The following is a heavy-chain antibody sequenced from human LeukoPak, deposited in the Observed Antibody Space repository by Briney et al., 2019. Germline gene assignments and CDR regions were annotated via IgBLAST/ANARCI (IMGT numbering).Heavy chain of an antibody. CDR1: GFTFHDYA. CDR3: AREGCSGGSCYSDY. Sequence: GRSLRLSCAGSGFTFHDYAMQWVRQAPGKGLEWVSGISWNGGSTYYADSVKGRFTISRDNSKNTLYLQMNSLRAEDTAMYYCAREGCSGGSCYSDYWGQGILVTVSS. J-gene: IGHJ4*02. D-gene: IGHD2-15*01. CDR2: ISWNGGST. V-gene: IGHV3-9*01.